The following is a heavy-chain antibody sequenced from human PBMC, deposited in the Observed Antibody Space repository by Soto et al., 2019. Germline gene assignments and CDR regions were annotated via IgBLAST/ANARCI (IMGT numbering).Heavy chain of an antibody. D-gene: IGHD4-17*01. V-gene: IGHV3-23*01. CDR2: ITGSGDST. J-gene: IGHJ4*02. CDR1: GFTFKSYA. Sequence: EVQLLESGGDLVQPGGSLRLSCAASGFTFKSYAVSWVRQAPGKGLEWVSVITGSGDSTYYADSVKGRFTISRDNSKNTMYLQMNSLRAEDTAVYYCAKALRHDYHFAYFAHWGQGTLVTVSS. CDR3: AKALRHDYHFAYFAH.